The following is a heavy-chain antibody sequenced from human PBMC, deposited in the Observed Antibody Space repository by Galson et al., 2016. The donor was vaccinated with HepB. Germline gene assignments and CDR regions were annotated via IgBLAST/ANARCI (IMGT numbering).Heavy chain of an antibody. J-gene: IGHJ4*02. CDR1: GGSISSYY. CDR3: ASVENFDY. CDR2: IYYSGST. Sequence: LSLTCTVSGGSISSYYWSWIRQPPGKGLEWIGNIYYSGSTNYNPSLKSRVTISVDTSKNQFSLKLSSVTAADTALYYCASVENFDYWGQGTLVIVSS. V-gene: IGHV4-59*12. D-gene: IGHD5-24*01.